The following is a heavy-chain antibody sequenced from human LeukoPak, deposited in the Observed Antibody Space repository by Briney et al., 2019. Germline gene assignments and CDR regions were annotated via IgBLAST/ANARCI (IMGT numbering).Heavy chain of an antibody. V-gene: IGHV3-21*01. CDR1: GFTFSSYS. CDR2: ISSSSSYI. D-gene: IGHD3-9*01. J-gene: IGHJ5*02. Sequence: GGSLRLSCAASGFTFSSYSMNWVRQAPGKGLEWVSSISSSSSYIYYADSVKGRFTISRDNARNSLYLQMNSLRAEDTAVYYCARSDILTGYGWFDPWGQGTLVTVSS. CDR3: ARSDILTGYGWFDP.